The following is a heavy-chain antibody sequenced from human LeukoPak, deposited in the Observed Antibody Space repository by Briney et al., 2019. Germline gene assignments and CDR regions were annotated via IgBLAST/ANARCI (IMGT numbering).Heavy chain of an antibody. D-gene: IGHD3-10*01. V-gene: IGHV3-9*01. CDR3: ARDAMVRGVIHDY. CDR2: ISWNSGSI. J-gene: IGHJ4*02. Sequence: PGGSLRLSCAASGFTFDDYAMHWVRQAPGKGLEWVSGISWNSGSIGYADSVKGRFTISRDNAKNSLYLQMNSLRAEDTALYYCARDAMVRGVIHDYWGQGTLVTVSS. CDR1: GFTFDDYA.